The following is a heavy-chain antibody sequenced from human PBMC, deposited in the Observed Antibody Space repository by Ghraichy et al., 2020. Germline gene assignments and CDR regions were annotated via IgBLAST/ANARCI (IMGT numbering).Heavy chain of an antibody. CDR1: GASLGSAAYY. CDR3: AVGGGLVVYANFDY. J-gene: IGHJ4*02. Sequence: SETLSLTCIVSGASLGSAAYYGAWIRQSPGKGLEWLGSIYYSGSSYYKSSLRGRITISVDTSKNQFSLELRSVTAADTAVYYCAVGGGLVVYANFDYWGQGTLVTVSS. D-gene: IGHD2-8*02. CDR2: IYYSGSS. V-gene: IGHV4-39*01.